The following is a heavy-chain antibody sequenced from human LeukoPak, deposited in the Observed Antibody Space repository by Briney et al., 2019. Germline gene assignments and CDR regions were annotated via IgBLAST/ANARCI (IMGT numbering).Heavy chain of an antibody. CDR2: IRYDGSNK. Sequence: PGGSLRLSCAASGFTFSSYGMHWVRQAPGKGLEWVAFIRYDGSNKYYADSVKGRFTISRDNSKNTLYLLMNSLRAEDTAVYYCAKGPVRLSSIYYYYMDVWGKGTTVTVSS. CDR1: GFTFSSYG. V-gene: IGHV3-30*02. J-gene: IGHJ6*03. D-gene: IGHD3-10*02. CDR3: AKGPVRLSSIYYYYMDV.